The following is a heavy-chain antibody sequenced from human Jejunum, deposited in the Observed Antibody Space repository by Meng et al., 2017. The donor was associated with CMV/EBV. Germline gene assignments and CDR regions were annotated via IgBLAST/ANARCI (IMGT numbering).Heavy chain of an antibody. CDR2: TSYDANKD. V-gene: IGHV3-30*19. CDR3: ARESAIFGVVTLTIPIDAFDI. Sequence: VMHWVRQAPGKGLEWVAVTSYDANKDWYADSVKGRFTISRDNSKDTLYLQMNSLARDDTGVYYCARESAIFGVVTLTIPIDAFDIWGEGTMVTVSS. CDR1: V. J-gene: IGHJ3*02. D-gene: IGHD3-3*01.